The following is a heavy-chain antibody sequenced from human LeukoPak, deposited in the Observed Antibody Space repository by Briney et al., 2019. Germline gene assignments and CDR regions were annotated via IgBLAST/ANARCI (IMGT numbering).Heavy chain of an antibody. V-gene: IGHV4-39*07. CDR1: GGSISSSTYF. Sequence: PSETLSLTCTVSGGSISSSTYFWGWIRQPPGEGLEWIGTIYYSGSTYYNPSLKSRVTISVDSSKNQFSLRLSSVTAADTAVYYCARESLTWLQSRTSWFDPWGQGTLVTVSS. CDR2: IYYSGST. CDR3: ARESLTWLQSRTSWFDP. J-gene: IGHJ5*02. D-gene: IGHD5-24*01.